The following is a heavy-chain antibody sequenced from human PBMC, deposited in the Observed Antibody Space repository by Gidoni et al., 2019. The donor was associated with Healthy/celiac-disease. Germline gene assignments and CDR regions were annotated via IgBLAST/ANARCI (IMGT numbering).Heavy chain of an antibody. V-gene: IGHV3-23*01. CDR2: ISGSGGST. CDR3: AKGNGGSRTDVKAFDI. D-gene: IGHD2-15*01. Sequence: EVQLLESGGGLVQPGGSLRLSCAASGFTFSSYAMSWVRQAPGKGLEWVSAISGSGGSTYYADSVKGRFTISRDNSKNTLYLQMNSLRAEDTAVYYCAKGNGGSRTDVKAFDIWGQGTMVTVSS. CDR1: GFTFSSYA. J-gene: IGHJ3*02.